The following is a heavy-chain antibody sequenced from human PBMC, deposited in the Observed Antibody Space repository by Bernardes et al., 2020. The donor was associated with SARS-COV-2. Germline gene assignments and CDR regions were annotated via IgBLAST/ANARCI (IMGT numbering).Heavy chain of an antibody. D-gene: IGHD6-19*01. Sequence: SVKVSCKASGVTFSHSDINWVRQAPGQGLEWMGGITPMLGTPKYPQKFKGRVTFTADGSTKTAYMELSSLRSDETAVYYCATPRVISGWQFTDAFEIWGQGTMVTVSS. J-gene: IGHJ3*02. CDR3: ATPRVISGWQFTDAFEI. CDR1: GVTFSHSD. V-gene: IGHV1-69*13. CDR2: ITPMLGTP.